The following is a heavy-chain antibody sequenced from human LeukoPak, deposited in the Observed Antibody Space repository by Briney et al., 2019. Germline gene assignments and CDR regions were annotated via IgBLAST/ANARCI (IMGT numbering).Heavy chain of an antibody. CDR3: ARSIAVAGTFDY. J-gene: IGHJ4*02. CDR2: IYYTGSI. D-gene: IGHD6-19*01. Sequence: PSETLSLTCTVSGGSISGYYWSWILQPPGKGLEWIGYIYYTGSINYNPSLKSRVTISVDTSKNQFSLRLSSVTAADTAVYYCARSIAVAGTFDYWGQGTQVTASS. V-gene: IGHV4-59*01. CDR1: GGSISGYY.